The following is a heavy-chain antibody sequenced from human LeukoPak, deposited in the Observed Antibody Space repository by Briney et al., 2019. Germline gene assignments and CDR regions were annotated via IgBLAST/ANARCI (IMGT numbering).Heavy chain of an antibody. J-gene: IGHJ4*02. D-gene: IGHD1-26*01. CDR2: INSDGSST. CDR3: ARAVWEPTD. V-gene: IGHV3-74*01. CDR1: GFTFSSYR. Sequence: PGGSLRPSCAAPGFTFSSYRMRWVRRAPGKGLVWVSRINSDGSSTSYADSVKGRFTISRDNAKNTLYLQMNSLRAEDTAVYYCARAVWEPTDWGQGTLVTVSS.